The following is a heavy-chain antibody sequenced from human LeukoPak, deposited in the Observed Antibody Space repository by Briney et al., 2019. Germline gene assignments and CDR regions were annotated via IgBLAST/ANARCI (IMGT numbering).Heavy chain of an antibody. V-gene: IGHV4-31*03. J-gene: IGHJ4*02. CDR3: ARNVDTAMVGGYYFDY. D-gene: IGHD5-18*01. CDR2: IYYSGST. Sequence: PSETLSLTCTVSGGSISSGGYYWSWIRQHPGKGLEWIGYIYYSGSTYYSPSLKSRVTISVDTSKNQFSLKLSSVTAADTAVYYCARNVDTAMVGGYYFDYWGQGTLVTVSS. CDR1: GGSISSGGYY.